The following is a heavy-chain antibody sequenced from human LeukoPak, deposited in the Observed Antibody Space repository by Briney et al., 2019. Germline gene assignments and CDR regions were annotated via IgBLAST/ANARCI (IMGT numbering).Heavy chain of an antibody. CDR1: GFTFSSHW. CDR3: ARVLSACSSTSCYNWFDP. D-gene: IGHD2-2*01. V-gene: IGHV3-74*01. CDR2: IDRDGSRI. Sequence: GGSLRLSCAASGFTFSSHWMHWVRQAPGKGLVWVSRIDRDGSRINYADSVKGRFTISRDNGKNTLFLQMNSLRAEDTAVYYCARVLSACSSTSCYNWFDPWGQGTLVTVSS. J-gene: IGHJ5*02.